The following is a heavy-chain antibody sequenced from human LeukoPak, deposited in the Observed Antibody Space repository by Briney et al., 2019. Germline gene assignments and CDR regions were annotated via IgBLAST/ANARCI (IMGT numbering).Heavy chain of an antibody. D-gene: IGHD3-10*01. CDR2: IAYRGST. Sequence: SETLSLTCTVSGDSISNGAYYWNWVRHHPGKGLEWIGLIAYRGSTFYNPSRLSRVAISLDMSKNQFSLKLNSVTAADTAIYYCARDVPSRRGDDALDPWGQGIQVIVSS. CDR3: ARDVPSRRGDDALDP. CDR1: GDSISNGAYY. J-gene: IGHJ5*02. V-gene: IGHV4-31*03.